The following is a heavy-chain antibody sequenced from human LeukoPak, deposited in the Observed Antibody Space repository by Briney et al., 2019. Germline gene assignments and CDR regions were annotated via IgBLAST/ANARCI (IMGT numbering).Heavy chain of an antibody. V-gene: IGHV1-46*01. CDR1: GYTFTSHY. CDR2: IIPSGGST. CDR3: AREGGVAARPMDY. Sequence: GASVKVSCKASGYTFTSHYSHSLRQAPGQGLEWMGIIIPSGGSTSYAQKFQGRVTMTRDTSTSTVYTELSSLRSEDTAVYYCAREGGVAARPMDYWGQGTLVTVSS. D-gene: IGHD6-6*01. J-gene: IGHJ4*02.